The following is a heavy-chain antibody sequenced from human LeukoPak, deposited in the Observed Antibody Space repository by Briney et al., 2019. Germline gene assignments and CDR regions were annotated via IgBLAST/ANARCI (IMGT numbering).Heavy chain of an antibody. D-gene: IGHD2-15*01. CDR1: GFTFSSYS. Sequence: GGSLRLSCAASGFTFSSYSMNWVRQAPGKGLEWVSYISSSSGTIYYADSVKGRFTISRDNAKNSLYLQMNSLRAEDTAVYYCARALPLGSWGQGTLVTVS. J-gene: IGHJ4*02. CDR3: ARALPLGS. CDR2: ISSSSGTI. V-gene: IGHV3-48*01.